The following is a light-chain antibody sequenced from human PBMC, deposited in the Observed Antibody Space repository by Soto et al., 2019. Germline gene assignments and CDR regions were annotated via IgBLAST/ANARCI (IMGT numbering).Light chain of an antibody. V-gene: IGKV1-39*01. CDR2: ATS. CDR1: RNVSIY. Sequence: EIPLTQSPSPLAASVGDRLTLTCRASRNVSIYLNWYQHKPGKGPTLLIHATSNLQIGVPSRFSGSGSGTEFTLTISSLEPEDFGTYYCQQSYKMPSFGQGTRLEI. CDR3: QQSYKMPS. J-gene: IGKJ5*01.